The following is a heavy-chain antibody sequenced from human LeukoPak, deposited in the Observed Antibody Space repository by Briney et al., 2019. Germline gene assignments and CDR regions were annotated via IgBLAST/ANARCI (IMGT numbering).Heavy chain of an antibody. CDR1: GFVFTSYG. D-gene: IGHD1-1*01. CDR2: ISANDGKT. V-gene: IGHV1-18*01. CDR3: ARELHVERDDY. J-gene: IGHJ4*02. Sequence: ASVKVSCKASGFVFTSYGFTWVRQAPGQGLEWVGWISANDGKTHYSEKHQGRVTMSTDTVTSTAYMELRSLRSDDAAVYYCARELHVERDDYWGQGTLVTVSS.